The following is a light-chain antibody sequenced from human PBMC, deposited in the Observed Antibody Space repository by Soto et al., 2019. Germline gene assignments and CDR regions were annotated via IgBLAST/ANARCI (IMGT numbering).Light chain of an antibody. J-gene: IGKJ1*01. CDR3: QQANSFPPT. V-gene: IGKV1-12*01. CDR1: QDISAW. Sequence: DIQMTQSPSSVSASVGDRVTITCRASQDISAWLIWYQQKPGKAPNLLISVTSSLQSGVPSRFSGSGSGTDFTLTISSLQPEDFATYYCQQANSFPPTFGQGTKVDIK. CDR2: VTS.